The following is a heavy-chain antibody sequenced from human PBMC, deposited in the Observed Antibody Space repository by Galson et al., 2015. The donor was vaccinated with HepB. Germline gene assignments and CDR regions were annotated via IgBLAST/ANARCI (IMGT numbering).Heavy chain of an antibody. CDR1: GLTFSDYG. V-gene: IGHV3-30*18. Sequence: SLRLSCAASGLTFSDYGMHWVRQAPGKGLEWVAVISYDGSNKYYADSVKGRFTISRDNSKNTLYLQMNSLRAEDTAVYYCAKEEEDNHYYHSSFDYWGQGTLVTVSS. CDR3: AKEEEDNHYYHSSFDY. J-gene: IGHJ4*02. CDR2: ISYDGSNK. D-gene: IGHD3-22*01.